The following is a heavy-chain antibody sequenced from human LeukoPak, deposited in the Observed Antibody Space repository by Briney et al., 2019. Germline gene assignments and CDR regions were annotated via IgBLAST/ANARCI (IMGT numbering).Heavy chain of an antibody. Sequence: PSETLSLTCTVSGGSISSYYWSWIRQPAGKGLEWIGRIYTSGSTNYNPSLKSRVTMSVDTSKNQFSLKLSSVTAADTAVYYCARDVLLKNYYDSSGYLDAFDIWGQGTMVTVSS. CDR3: ARDVLLKNYYDSSGYLDAFDI. CDR1: GGSISSYY. D-gene: IGHD3-22*01. J-gene: IGHJ3*02. V-gene: IGHV4-4*07. CDR2: IYTSGST.